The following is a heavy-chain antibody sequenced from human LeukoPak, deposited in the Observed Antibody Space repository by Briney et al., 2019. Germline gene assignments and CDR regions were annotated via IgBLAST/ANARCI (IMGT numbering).Heavy chain of an antibody. D-gene: IGHD4-17*01. CDR3: ASEDYGDFTRLDY. Sequence: SETLSLTCTVSGGSISSSNYYWGCIRQPPGKGLEWIGNIYYSGSTYYNPSLKSRVTISVDTSKNQFSLKLSSVTAADTAVYYCASEDYGDFTRLDYWGQGTLVTVSS. CDR1: GGSISSSNYY. V-gene: IGHV4-39*01. J-gene: IGHJ4*02. CDR2: IYYSGST.